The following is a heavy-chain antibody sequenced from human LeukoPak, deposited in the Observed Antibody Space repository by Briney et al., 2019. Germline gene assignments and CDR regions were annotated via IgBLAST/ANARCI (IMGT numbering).Heavy chain of an antibody. CDR1: GYTFTMFY. Sequence: GASVTVSFTASGYTFTMFYLYWLRQAPGQGLEWMGTINPNGNNPRYAQKFQGRVNNTKDTYTSTIYLELTSLRSEDTAVYYCARDSDILNGYYISAYWGQGTLVTVSS. V-gene: IGHV1-46*01. CDR2: INPNGNNP. J-gene: IGHJ4*02. D-gene: IGHD3-9*01. CDR3: ARDSDILNGYYISAY.